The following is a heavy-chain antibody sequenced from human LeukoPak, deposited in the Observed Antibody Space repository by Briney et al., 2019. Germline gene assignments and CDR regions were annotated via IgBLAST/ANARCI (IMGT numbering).Heavy chain of an antibody. Sequence: GGSLRLSCAASGFTFSTSGMHWVRQTPGQGLEWVAFVRFDETFKYYADSVKGRFTISRDNPRNTVFLQMNSLRLEDTAVYYCARFATTLTSGWGQGTLVIVSS. CDR2: VRFDETFK. V-gene: IGHV3-30*02. CDR1: GFTFSTSG. D-gene: IGHD4-17*01. J-gene: IGHJ4*02. CDR3: ARFATTLTSG.